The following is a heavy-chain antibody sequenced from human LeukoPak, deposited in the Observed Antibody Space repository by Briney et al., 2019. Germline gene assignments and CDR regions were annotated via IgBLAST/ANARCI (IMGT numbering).Heavy chain of an antibody. D-gene: IGHD3-16*01. CDR2: IRSNGNV. CDR1: GFTFSNYG. Sequence: GGSLRLSCAASGFTFSNYGMNWVRQSLEKGLEWVSSIRSNGNVYYADSVKGRFTIPRDNAENSLSLQMNSLTPEDAAIYFCARDWGRRTAPFDHWGRGTRVTVSS. V-gene: IGHV3-21*01. CDR3: ARDWGRRTAPFDH. J-gene: IGHJ4*02.